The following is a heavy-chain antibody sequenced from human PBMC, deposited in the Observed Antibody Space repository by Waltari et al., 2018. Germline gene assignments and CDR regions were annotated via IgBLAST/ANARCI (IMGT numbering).Heavy chain of an antibody. CDR3: ARGFWNYHYYYYYGMDV. V-gene: IGHV4-61*02. D-gene: IGHD1-7*01. CDR1: GGSISSGSYY. Sequence: QVQLQESGPGLVKPSQTLSLTCTVSGGSISSGSYYWSWIRQPAGKGLEWIGRIDTSGSTNYNPSLKSRVTISVDTSKNQFSLKLSSVTAADTAVYYCARGFWNYHYYYYYGMDVWGQGTTVTVSS. CDR2: IDTSGST. J-gene: IGHJ6*02.